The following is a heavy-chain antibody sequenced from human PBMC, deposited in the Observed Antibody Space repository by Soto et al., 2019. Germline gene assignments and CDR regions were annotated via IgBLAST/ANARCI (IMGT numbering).Heavy chain of an antibody. CDR1: GFPFSIYS. D-gene: IGHD6-19*01. CDR2: ITSDTNTI. J-gene: IGHJ4*02. CDR3: ARSVEGHFDY. V-gene: IGHV3-48*02. Sequence: EVQLVESGGGLVQPGGSLRLTCVASGFPFSIYSMNWVRQAPGKGLEWSSYITSDTNTIKYADSVKGRFTISRDNAKNIVYPQMNSLRDEYTAVYFCARSVEGHFDYWGQGTVVTVSS.